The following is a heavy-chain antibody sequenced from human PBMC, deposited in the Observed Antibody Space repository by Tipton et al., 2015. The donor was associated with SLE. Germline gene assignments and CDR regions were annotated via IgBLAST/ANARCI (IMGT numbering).Heavy chain of an antibody. CDR3: ARGGVATIRADY. D-gene: IGHD5-12*01. V-gene: IGHV4-59*08. Sequence: TLSLTCTVSGGSISSYYWSWIRQPPGKGLEWIGYIYYTGSANYNPSLKSRVTMSVDTPKNQFSLKLSSVTAADTAVYYCARGGVATIRADYWGQGTLVTVSS. J-gene: IGHJ4*02. CDR1: GGSISSYY. CDR2: IYYTGSA.